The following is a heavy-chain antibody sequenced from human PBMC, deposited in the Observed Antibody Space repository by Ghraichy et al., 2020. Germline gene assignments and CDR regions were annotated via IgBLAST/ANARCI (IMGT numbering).Heavy chain of an antibody. CDR3: ARGPYPPMGYFDY. V-gene: IGHV4-34*01. CDR1: GGSFSGYY. J-gene: IGHJ4*02. CDR2: INHSGST. Sequence: SETLSLTCAVYGGSFSGYYWSWIRQPPGKGLEWIGEINHSGSTNYNPSLKSRVTISVDPSKNQFSLKLSSVTAADTAVYYCARGPYPPMGYFDYWGQGTLVTVSS.